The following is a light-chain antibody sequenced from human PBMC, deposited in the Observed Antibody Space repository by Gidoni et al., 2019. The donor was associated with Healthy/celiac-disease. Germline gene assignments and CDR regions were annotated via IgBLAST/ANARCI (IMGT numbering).Light chain of an antibody. V-gene: IGLV3-9*01. CDR3: QVWDSSRVV. CDR1: NIGSKN. Sequence: YELTQPLSVSVALGQTARITWGGNNIGSKNVHWYQQKPGQAPVLVIYRDSNRPSGIPERVSGSNSGNTATLTISRAQAGDEADYYCQVWDSSRVVFGGGTKLTVL. J-gene: IGLJ2*01. CDR2: RDS.